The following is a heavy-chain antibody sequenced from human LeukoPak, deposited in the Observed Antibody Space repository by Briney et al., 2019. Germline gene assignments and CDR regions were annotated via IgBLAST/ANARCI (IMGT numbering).Heavy chain of an antibody. V-gene: IGHV4-59*01. J-gene: IGHJ4*02. CDR2: IYYSGST. CDR1: GGSISSYY. CDR3: AREKGRYSSPDY. Sequence: PSETLSLTCTVSGGSISSYYWSWIRQPPGKGLEWIGYIYYSGSTNYNPSLKSRVTISVDTSKNQFSLKLSSVTAADTAVYYCAREKGRYSSPDYWGQGTLVTVSS. D-gene: IGHD5-18*01.